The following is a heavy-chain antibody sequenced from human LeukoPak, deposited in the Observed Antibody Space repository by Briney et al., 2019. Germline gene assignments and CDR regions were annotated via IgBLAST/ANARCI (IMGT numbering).Heavy chain of an antibody. CDR1: GFSFSSVG. Sequence: PGGSLRLSCLVSGFSFSSVGMHWVLQRPRQGHEWVATIKKHGNDEYYMLSVKARFIISRDNAEKALHLQMYCLRVEDGAVYYCAGAQLNSLINAPGDAFDIWGQGTFVTVSS. D-gene: IGHD2/OR15-2a*01. J-gene: IGHJ3*02. CDR3: AGAQLNSLINAPGDAFDI. CDR2: IKKHGNDE. V-gene: IGHV3-7*02.